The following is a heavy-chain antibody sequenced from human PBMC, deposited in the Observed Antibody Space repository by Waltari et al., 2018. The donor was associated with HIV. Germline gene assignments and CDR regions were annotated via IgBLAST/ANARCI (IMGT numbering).Heavy chain of an antibody. V-gene: IGHV3-7*04. CDR3: ARGGFYGSGSKVN. CDR2: IKKDGCEK. CDR1: GFTFRSYW. J-gene: IGHJ4*02. D-gene: IGHD3-10*01. Sequence: EVQLVESGGALVQPGGSLRLSCAASGFTFRSYWMRWVRQAPGKGLEWVAKIKKDGCEKYYLCSVNGRVTISRDNAENSLYLQMNSLRAEDTAVYYCARGGFYGSGSKVNWGQGTLVTVSS.